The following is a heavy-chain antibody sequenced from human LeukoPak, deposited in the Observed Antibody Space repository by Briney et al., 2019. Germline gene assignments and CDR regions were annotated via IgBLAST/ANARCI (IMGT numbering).Heavy chain of an antibody. J-gene: IGHJ4*02. CDR1: GFTFSSYG. Sequence: PSGGSLRLSCAASGFTFSSYGMHWVRQAPGKGLEWVAVISYDGSNKYYADSVKGRFTISRDNSKNTLYLQMNSLRAEDTAVYYCAREQRVIPVGYCSSTSGYFDYWGQGTLVTVSS. V-gene: IGHV3-30*03. D-gene: IGHD2-2*01. CDR2: ISYDGSNK. CDR3: AREQRVIPVGYCSSTSGYFDY.